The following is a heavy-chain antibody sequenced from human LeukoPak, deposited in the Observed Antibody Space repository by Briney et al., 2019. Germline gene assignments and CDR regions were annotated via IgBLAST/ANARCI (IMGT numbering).Heavy chain of an antibody. CDR3: ARDVTGSLYYFDG. Sequence: ASVKLSCKASGYTFTGYYMHWVRQAPGQGLEWMGWINPNSGGTNYAQTFKGWVTMTSDTSISTAYMELSRLRSDDTAVYYCARDVTGSLYYFDGWSQGTLVTVSS. CDR1: GYTFTGYY. V-gene: IGHV1-2*04. CDR2: INPNSGGT. D-gene: IGHD7-27*01. J-gene: IGHJ4*02.